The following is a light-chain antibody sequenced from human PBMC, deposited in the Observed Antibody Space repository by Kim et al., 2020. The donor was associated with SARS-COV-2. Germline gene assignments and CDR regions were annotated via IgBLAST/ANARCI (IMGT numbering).Light chain of an antibody. CDR2: EDN. V-gene: IGLV6-57*04. J-gene: IGLJ3*02. CDR1: SGSIASNY. Sequence: NFMLTQPHSVSESPGKTVTISCTRSSGSIASNYVQWYQQRPGSAPTTVIYEDNQRPSGVPDRFSGSIDSSSNSASLTISGPKTEDEADYYCQSYDSSSHWVFGGGTQLTVL. CDR3: QSYDSSSHWV.